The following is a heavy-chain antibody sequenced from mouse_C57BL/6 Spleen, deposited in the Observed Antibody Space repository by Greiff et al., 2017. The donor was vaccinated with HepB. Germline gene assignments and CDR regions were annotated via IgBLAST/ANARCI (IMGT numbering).Heavy chain of an antibody. V-gene: IGHV1-22*01. J-gene: IGHJ3*01. D-gene: IGHD4-1*02. CDR1: GYTFTDYN. Sequence: VQLQQSGPELVKPGASVKMSCKASGYTFTDYNMHWVKQSHGKSLEWIGYINPNNGGTSYNQKFKGKATLTVNKSSSTAYMELRSLTSEDSAVYYCARLQLGESWFAYWGQGTLVTVSA. CDR3: ARLQLGESWFAY. CDR2: INPNNGGT.